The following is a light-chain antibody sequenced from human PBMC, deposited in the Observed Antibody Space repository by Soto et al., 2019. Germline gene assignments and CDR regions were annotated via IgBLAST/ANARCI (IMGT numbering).Light chain of an antibody. V-gene: IGKV3D-15*01. J-gene: IGKJ2*01. CDR3: QQYNNWPQT. Sequence: EIVMTRSPATLSVSPGERATLSCRASQSVSSNLAWYQQKPGQAPRLLIYGASTRATGIPARFSGSGSGTEFTLTISSLQSEDFAVYHCQQYNNWPQTFGQGTKLEIK. CDR1: QSVSSN. CDR2: GAS.